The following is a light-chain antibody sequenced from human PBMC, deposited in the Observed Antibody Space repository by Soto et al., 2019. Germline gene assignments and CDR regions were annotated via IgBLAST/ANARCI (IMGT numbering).Light chain of an antibody. Sequence: DIQMTQSPSTLSASVGDRVTITCRASQTISNWLAWYQQEPGKAPKLLIYDASSLRSGVPSRFSGSGFATDFTLTISSLQPDDFATYYCQQYSIYPYTFGQGPKLEIK. V-gene: IGKV1-5*01. CDR3: QQYSIYPYT. CDR1: QTISNW. J-gene: IGKJ2*01. CDR2: DAS.